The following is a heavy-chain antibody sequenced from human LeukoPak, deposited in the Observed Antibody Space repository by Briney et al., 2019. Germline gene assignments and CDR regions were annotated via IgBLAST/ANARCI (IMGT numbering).Heavy chain of an antibody. D-gene: IGHD1-26*01. CDR2: FYYSGST. CDR3: ASSGSIGSYWYFQH. CDR1: RGSISSSSYY. J-gene: IGHJ1*01. V-gene: IGHV4-39*07. Sequence: SETLSLTCTVSRGSISSSSYYWGWIRQPPGKGLEWIGSFYYSGSTYYNPSLKSRVTISVDTSKNQFSLKLSSVTAADTAVYYCASSGSIGSYWYFQHWGQGTLVTVSS.